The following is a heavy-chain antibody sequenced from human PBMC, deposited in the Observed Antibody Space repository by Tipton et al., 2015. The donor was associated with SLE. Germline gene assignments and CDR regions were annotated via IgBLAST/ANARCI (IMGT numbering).Heavy chain of an antibody. V-gene: IGHV4-30-2*01. CDR1: GGSVSSGGYS. D-gene: IGHD3-22*01. CDR3: ARGDSSGYYYIPGAFDI. CDR2: IFHSGST. J-gene: IGHJ3*02. Sequence: TLSLTCAVSGGSVSSGGYSWSWIRQPPGKGLEWIGYIFHSGSTSYNPSLKSRVTISIDRSKNQFSLKLSSVTAADTAVYYCARGDSSGYYYIPGAFDIWGQGTMVTVSS.